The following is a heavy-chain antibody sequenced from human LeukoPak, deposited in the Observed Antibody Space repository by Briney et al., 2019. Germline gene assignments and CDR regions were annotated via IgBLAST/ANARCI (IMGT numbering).Heavy chain of an antibody. CDR1: GFTVSSNY. Sequence: GGSLRLSCAASGFTVSSNYMSWVRQAPGKGLEWVSVIYSGGSTYYADSVKGRFTISRDNSKNTLYLQVNSLRAEDTAVYYCARAKASSSSGWDILIYFDYWGQGTLVTVSS. V-gene: IGHV3-53*01. CDR3: ARAKASSSSGWDILIYFDY. CDR2: IYSGGST. J-gene: IGHJ4*02. D-gene: IGHD6-19*01.